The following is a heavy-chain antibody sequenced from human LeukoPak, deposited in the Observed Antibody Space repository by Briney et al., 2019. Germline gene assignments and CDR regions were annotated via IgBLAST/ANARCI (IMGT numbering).Heavy chain of an antibody. CDR2: INHSGST. J-gene: IGHJ4*02. CDR3: ARESLRYCSAGSCSPFDS. D-gene: IGHD2-15*01. CDR1: GGSFSGYY. V-gene: IGHV4-34*01. Sequence: SETLSLTCAVYGGSFSGYYWSWIRQPPGKGLEWIGEINHSGSTNYNPSLKSRVTISVDTSKNQFSLKLSSVTAADTAVYYCARESLRYCSAGSCSPFDSWGQGTLVTVSS.